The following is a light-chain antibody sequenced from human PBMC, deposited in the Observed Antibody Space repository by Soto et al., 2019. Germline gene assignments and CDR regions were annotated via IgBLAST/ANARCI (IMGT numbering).Light chain of an antibody. CDR3: NSYREDHPRFYV. J-gene: IGLJ1*01. CDR1: HSDIGNYNY. CDR2: DVG. V-gene: IGLV2-14*03. Sequence: QSVLTQPASVSGSPGQSITISCTGTHSDIGNYNYVSWYQHLPGKAPKLMIYDVGSRPSGVSSRFSGSKSGNTASLAISGLQVEDEADYYCNSYREDHPRFYVFGTGTKVTVL.